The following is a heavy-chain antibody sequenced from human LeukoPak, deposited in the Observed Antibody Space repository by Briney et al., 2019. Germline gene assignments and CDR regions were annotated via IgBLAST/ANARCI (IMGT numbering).Heavy chain of an antibody. CDR1: GGSISSGSYY. J-gene: IGHJ5*02. CDR2: IYTSGST. Sequence: SETLSLTCTVSGGSISSGSYYWSWIRQPAGKGLEWIGRIYTSGSTNYNPSLKSRVTISVDTSKNQFSLKLSSVTAADTAVYYCARGGRWFDPWGQGTRVTVSS. V-gene: IGHV4-61*02. CDR3: ARGGRWFDP.